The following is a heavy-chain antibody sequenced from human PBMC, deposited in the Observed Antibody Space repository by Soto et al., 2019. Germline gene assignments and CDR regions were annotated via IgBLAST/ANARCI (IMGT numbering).Heavy chain of an antibody. J-gene: IGHJ4*02. CDR1: GFTFSTYA. D-gene: IGHD2-8*01. CDR2: ISGSGGST. V-gene: IGHV3-23*01. CDR3: AKGSYCTNGICYNY. Sequence: PVGSLRLSCAASGFTFSTYAMSWVRQAPGKGLEWVSAISGSGGSTYYADSVKGRFTISRDNSKNTLYLQMNSLGAEDTAVYYCAKGSYCTNGICYNYWGQGTLVTVSS.